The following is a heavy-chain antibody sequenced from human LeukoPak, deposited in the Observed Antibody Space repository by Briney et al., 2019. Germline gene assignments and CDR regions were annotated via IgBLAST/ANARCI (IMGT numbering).Heavy chain of an antibody. CDR1: GYTFTGYY. V-gene: IGHV3-33*01. J-gene: IGHJ4*02. CDR2: IWYDGSKE. CDR3: ARYISHKIDSHGYLDY. Sequence: SCKASGYTFTGYYMHWVRQAPGKGLEWVAVIWYDGSKEYYGDSVRGRFTISRDNSENTLFLQMNSLTAEDTAVYYCARYISHKIDSHGYLDYWGQGTLVTVSS. D-gene: IGHD3-22*01.